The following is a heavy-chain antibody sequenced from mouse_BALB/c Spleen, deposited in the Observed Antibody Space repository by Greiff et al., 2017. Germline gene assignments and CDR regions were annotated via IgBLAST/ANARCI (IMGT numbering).Heavy chain of an antibody. D-gene: IGHD2-4*01. CDR1: GYTFTSYT. CDR3: ARSRGLRRGFDY. Sequence: QVQLQQSAAELARPGASVKMSCKASGYTFTSYTMHWVKQRPGQGLEWIGYINPSSGYTEYNQKFKDKTTLTADKSSSTAYMQLSSLTSEDSAVYYCARSRGLRRGFDYWGQGTTLTVSS. CDR2: INPSSGYT. V-gene: IGHV1-4*02. J-gene: IGHJ2*01.